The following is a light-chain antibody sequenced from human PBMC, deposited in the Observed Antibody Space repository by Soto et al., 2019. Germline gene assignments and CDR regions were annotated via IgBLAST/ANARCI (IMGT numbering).Light chain of an antibody. CDR3: SSYTSSSNLYV. CDR2: DVS. Sequence: QSALTQPASVSGSPGQSITISCTGTSSDVGGYNYVSWYQQHPGKAPKLMIYDVSNRPSGVSNRFSGSKSGNTASLTISGLQAEDEADYYCSSYTSSSNLYVLGTGTKVTVL. J-gene: IGLJ1*01. CDR1: SSDVGGYNY. V-gene: IGLV2-14*01.